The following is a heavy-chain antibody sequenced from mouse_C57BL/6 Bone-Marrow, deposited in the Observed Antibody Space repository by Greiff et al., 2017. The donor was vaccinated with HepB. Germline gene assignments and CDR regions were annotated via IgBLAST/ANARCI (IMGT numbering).Heavy chain of an antibody. CDR1: GYTFTSYT. CDR3: ARCVCHWYFDV. CDR2: INPSSGYT. J-gene: IGHJ1*03. Sequence: VMLVESGAELARPGASVKMSCKASGYTFTSYTMHWVKQRPGQGLEWIGYINPSSGYTKYNQKFKDKAKLTADKSSSTAYMQLSSLTSEDSAVYYCARCVCHWYFDVWGTGTTVTVSS. V-gene: IGHV1-4*01.